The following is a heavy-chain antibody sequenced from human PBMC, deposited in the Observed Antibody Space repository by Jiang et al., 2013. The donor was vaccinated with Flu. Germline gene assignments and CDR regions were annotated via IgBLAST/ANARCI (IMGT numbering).Heavy chain of an antibody. CDR3: AVYKALDH. V-gene: IGHV3-30*04. CDR1: GFAFRRYA. Sequence: VQLVESGGGVLQPGRSLRLSCAASGFAFRRYAVHWVRQAPGKGLEWVSFISYDGTNKHYAASVRGRFTISRDDSKNTAYLRMTSLRSDDTAVYFCAVYKALDHWGQGTRVTVSS. D-gene: IGHD1-14*01. CDR2: ISYDGTNK. J-gene: IGHJ4*02.